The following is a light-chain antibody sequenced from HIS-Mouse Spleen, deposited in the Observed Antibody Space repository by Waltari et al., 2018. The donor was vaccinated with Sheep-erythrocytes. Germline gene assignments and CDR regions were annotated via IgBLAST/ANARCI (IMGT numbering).Light chain of an antibody. CDR1: SSDVGGYNY. J-gene: IGLJ1*01. CDR2: DFS. V-gene: IGLV2-11*01. CDR3: CSYAGSYNHV. Sequence: QSALTQPRSVSGSPGQSVTISCTGTSSDVGGYNYVSWYQQYPGKAPKLMIYDFSKRPSGVPDRCAGSKSGNTASLTISGLQAEDEADYYCCSYAGSYNHVFATGTKVTVL.